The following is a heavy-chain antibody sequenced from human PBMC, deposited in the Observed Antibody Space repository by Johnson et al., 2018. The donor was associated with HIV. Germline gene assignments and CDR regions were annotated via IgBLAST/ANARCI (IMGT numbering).Heavy chain of an antibody. Sequence: QVQLVESGGGVVRPGGSLRLSCAASGFTFDDYGMHWVRQAPGKGLEWVAFIRYDGTNKYYADSVKGRFTISRDDSKNTLYLQMNSLRAEDTAVYYCAKVCYSGSYLDVFDIWGLGTMVTVSS. CDR2: IRYDGTNK. CDR3: AKVCYSGSYLDVFDI. CDR1: GFTFDDYG. D-gene: IGHD1-26*01. V-gene: IGHV3-30*02. J-gene: IGHJ3*02.